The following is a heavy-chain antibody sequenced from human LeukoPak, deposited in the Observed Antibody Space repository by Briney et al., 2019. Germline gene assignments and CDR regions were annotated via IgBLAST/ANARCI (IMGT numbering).Heavy chain of an antibody. D-gene: IGHD3-3*01. Sequence: PSETLSLTCTVSGGSISSGDYYWIWIRQPPGKGLEWIGYIYYSGSAYYNPSLKSRVTISVDTSKNQFPLKLSSVTAADTAVYYCARGVDDFWSGHLSDDFDIWGQGTMVTVSS. J-gene: IGHJ3*02. CDR1: GGSISSGDYY. V-gene: IGHV4-30-4*08. CDR3: ARGVDDFWSGHLSDDFDI. CDR2: IYYSGSA.